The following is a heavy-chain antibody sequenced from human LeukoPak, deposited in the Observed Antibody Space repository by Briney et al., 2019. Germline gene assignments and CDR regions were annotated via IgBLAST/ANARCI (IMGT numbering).Heavy chain of an antibody. J-gene: IGHJ4*02. V-gene: IGHV1-46*01. CDR3: VREESGGYFDY. D-gene: IGHD2-8*02. Sequence: ASVKIACKSFGFTFTNYILHWERQAPGQGLEWVGRIAPSVDTTNYAQKFRGRVTMTRDTSTSTVYMELSSLRSDDTAIYYCVREESGGYFDYWGQGTLVTVSS. CDR1: GFTFTNYI. CDR2: IAPSVDTT.